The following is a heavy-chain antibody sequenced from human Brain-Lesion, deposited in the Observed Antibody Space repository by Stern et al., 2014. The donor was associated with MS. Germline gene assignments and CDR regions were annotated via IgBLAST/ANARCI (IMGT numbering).Heavy chain of an antibody. J-gene: IGHJ4*02. CDR2: IHPSGSA. Sequence: MQLVESGPGLVKPSQTLSLTCNVSGGSISSGSDYWSWLRQPVGKGLQWIGRIHPSGSAYYTPSLKSRVPISTDTSKNQFSLELTSATAADTAIYYCASGYRIFDYWGQGILVTVSS. V-gene: IGHV4-61*02. CDR3: ASGYRIFDY. CDR1: GGSISSGSDY. D-gene: IGHD5-18*01.